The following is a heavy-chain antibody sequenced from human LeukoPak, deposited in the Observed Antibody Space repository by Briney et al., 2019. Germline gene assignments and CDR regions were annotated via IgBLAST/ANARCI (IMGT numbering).Heavy chain of an antibody. Sequence: PSETLSLTCTVSGGSMSSYYWSWIRQPPGKGLEWIGYIYYSGSSKYNPSLKSRVTISVDTSKNQFSLKLSSVTAADTAVYYCARGARAGYNLEPFDYWGQGTLVTVSS. CDR1: GGSMSSYY. CDR2: IYYSGSS. J-gene: IGHJ4*02. V-gene: IGHV4-59*08. CDR3: ARGARAGYNLEPFDY. D-gene: IGHD5-24*01.